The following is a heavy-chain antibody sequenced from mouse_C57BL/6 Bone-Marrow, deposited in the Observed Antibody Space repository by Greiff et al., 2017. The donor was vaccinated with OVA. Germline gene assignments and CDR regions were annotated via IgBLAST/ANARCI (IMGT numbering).Heavy chain of an antibody. Sequence: EVKLMESEGGLVQPGSSLKLSCTASGFTFSDYYMAWVRQVPEKGLEWVANINYDGSSTYYLDSLKSRFIISRDNAKNILYLQMSSLKSEDTATYYCARYYGSSHWYFDVWGTGTTVTVSS. CDR2: INYDGSST. CDR3: ARYYGSSHWYFDV. J-gene: IGHJ1*03. D-gene: IGHD1-1*01. V-gene: IGHV5-16*01. CDR1: GFTFSDYY.